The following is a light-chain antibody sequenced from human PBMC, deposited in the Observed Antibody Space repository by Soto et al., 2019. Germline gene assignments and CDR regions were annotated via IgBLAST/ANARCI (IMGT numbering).Light chain of an antibody. J-gene: IGKJ1*01. V-gene: IGKV1-5*01. Sequence: IHITHSPSTLSASLGDRVTITFRASQSISSWFAWYQQKPGKSPKLLIYDASSLESGVPSRFSGSGSGTEFPLTISRLQPDDFATYYCQQYNSSWTFGQGTKVDI. CDR2: DAS. CDR1: QSISSW. CDR3: QQYNSSWT.